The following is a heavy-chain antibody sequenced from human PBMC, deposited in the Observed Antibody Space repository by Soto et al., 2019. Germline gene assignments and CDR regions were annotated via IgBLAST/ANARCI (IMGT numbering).Heavy chain of an antibody. V-gene: IGHV4-39*01. CDR3: ARLPTGYPNWFDP. J-gene: IGHJ5*02. Sequence: LSLTCTVSGASISTNHHNWAWVRQPPGKGPEWMGNIHYRGDTYFNPSLGSRLSMSVDTSKNQFSLKLTSVTAADTAVYYCARLPTGYPNWFDPWGQGTLVTVSS. CDR2: IHYRGDT. CDR1: GASISTNHHN. D-gene: IGHD3-9*01.